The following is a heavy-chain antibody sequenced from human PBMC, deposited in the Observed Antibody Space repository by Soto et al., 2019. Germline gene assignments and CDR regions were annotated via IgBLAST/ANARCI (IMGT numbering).Heavy chain of an antibody. J-gene: IGHJ4*02. Sequence: RLVQSGAEVKQPGSSVKISCKASGGTFSSYVISWLRQAPGQGLEWMGGVIPILGQTYYAPTLQGRLTITADDXXXXAYMELNRLTSADTAVYFCARIGGVGAPPGTDFWGQGTLVTVSS. CDR1: GGTFSSYV. D-gene: IGHD1-26*01. V-gene: IGHV1-69*01. CDR3: ARIGGVGAPPGTDF. CDR2: VIPILGQT.